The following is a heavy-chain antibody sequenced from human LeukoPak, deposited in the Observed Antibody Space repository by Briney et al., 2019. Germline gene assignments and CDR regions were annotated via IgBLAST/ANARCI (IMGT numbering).Heavy chain of an antibody. CDR2: IIPIFGTA. J-gene: IGHJ4*02. CDR3: ARGPSRTTLPTGPD. Sequence: ASVKVSCKASGGTFSSYAISWVRQAPGQGLEWMGGIIPIFGTANYAQKFQGRVTITTDESTSTAYMELSSLRSEDTAVYYCARGPSRTTLPTGPDWGQGTLVTVSS. V-gene: IGHV1-69*05. D-gene: IGHD1-14*01. CDR1: GGTFSSYA.